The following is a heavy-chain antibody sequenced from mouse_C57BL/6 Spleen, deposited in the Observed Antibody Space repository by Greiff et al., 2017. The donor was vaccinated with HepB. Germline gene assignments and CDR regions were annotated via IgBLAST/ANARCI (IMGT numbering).Heavy chain of an antibody. CDR2: IYPGSGNT. J-gene: IGHJ4*01. D-gene: IGHD1-1*01. Sequence: VQVVESGAELVRPGASVKLSCKASGYTFTDYYINWVKQRPGQGLEWIARIYPGSGNTYYNEKFKGKATLTAEKSSSTAYMQLSSLTSEDSAVYFCARWGYYGSSPMDYWGQGTSVTVSS. V-gene: IGHV1-76*01. CDR1: GYTFTDYY. CDR3: ARWGYYGSSPMDY.